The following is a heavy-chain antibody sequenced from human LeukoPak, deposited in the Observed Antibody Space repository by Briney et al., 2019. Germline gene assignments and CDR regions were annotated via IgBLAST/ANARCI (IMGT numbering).Heavy chain of an antibody. V-gene: IGHV7-4-1*02. CDR1: GYTFTSYY. D-gene: IGHD4-17*01. Sequence: ASVKVSCKASGYTFTSYYMHWVRQAPGQGLEWMGWIHTNTENPTYAQGFTGRFVFSLDTSVSTAYLQISSLKAEDTAVYYCARDYGDYAFGYWGQGTLVTVSS. J-gene: IGHJ4*02. CDR3: ARDYGDYAFGY. CDR2: IHTNTENP.